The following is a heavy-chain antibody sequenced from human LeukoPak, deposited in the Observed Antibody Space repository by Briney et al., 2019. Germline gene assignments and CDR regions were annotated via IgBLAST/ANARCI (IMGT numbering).Heavy chain of an antibody. CDR2: IIPIFGTA. D-gene: IGHD5-18*01. J-gene: IGHJ6*03. Sequence: SSVKVSCKASGGTFSSYAISWVRQAPGQGLEWMGRIIPIFGTANYAQKFQGRVTITTDESTSTAYMELSSLRSEDTAVYYCAREPGPKLLIQLWEIYYMDVWGKGTTVTVSS. V-gene: IGHV1-69*05. CDR3: AREPGPKLLIQLWEIYYMDV. CDR1: GGTFSSYA.